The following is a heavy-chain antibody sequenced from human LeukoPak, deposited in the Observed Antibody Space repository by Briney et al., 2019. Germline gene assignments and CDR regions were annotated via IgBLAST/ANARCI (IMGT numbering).Heavy chain of an antibody. CDR3: ARDASPGYLDL. Sequence: GGSPRLSCAVSGFTFSSYWMHWVRQGLGKGLAWVSRITSDGSATDYADSVKGRFTISRDNAKNTLYLHMDSLRAEDTAVYYCARDASPGYLDLWGRGTLVTVSS. D-gene: IGHD2-15*01. V-gene: IGHV3-74*01. CDR2: ITSDGSAT. J-gene: IGHJ2*01. CDR1: GFTFSSYW.